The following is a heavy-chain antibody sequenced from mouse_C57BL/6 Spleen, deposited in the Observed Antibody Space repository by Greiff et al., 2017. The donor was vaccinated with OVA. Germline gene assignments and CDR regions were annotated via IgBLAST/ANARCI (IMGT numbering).Heavy chain of an antibody. CDR2: IRSKSNNYAT. Sequence: EVKLVESGGGLVQPKGSLKLSCAAFGFSFNTYAMTWVRQAPGTGLELVARIRSKSNNYATYYADSVNDRFIISRDDSESMLYLQMNSLKTVETAMYYCGYFDVWVTGTTGTVSS. CDR3: GYFDV. CDR1: GFSFNTYA. J-gene: IGHJ1*03. V-gene: IGHV10-1*01.